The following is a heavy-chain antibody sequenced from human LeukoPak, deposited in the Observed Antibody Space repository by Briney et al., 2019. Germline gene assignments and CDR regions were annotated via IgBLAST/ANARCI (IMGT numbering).Heavy chain of an antibody. V-gene: IGHV4-59*01. CDR3: ARGGRSWLTN. Sequence: SETLSLTCTVSGDSISSYYWSWIRQSPGKGLEWIGYFYYSGNTNYNPSLKSRVTISEDTSKNQFSLKLISVTAADTAVYYCARGGRSWLTNWGQGTQVTVSS. D-gene: IGHD3-9*01. J-gene: IGHJ4*02. CDR1: GDSISSYY. CDR2: FYYSGNT.